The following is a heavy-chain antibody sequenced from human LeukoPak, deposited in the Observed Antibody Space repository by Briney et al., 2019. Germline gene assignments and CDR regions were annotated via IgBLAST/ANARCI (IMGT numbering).Heavy chain of an antibody. CDR2: INPNSGGT. J-gene: IGHJ4*02. CDR1: GYTFTGYY. D-gene: IGHD1-7*01. CDR3: ASSGLLELQAFDY. Sequence: ASVKVSCKASGYTFTGYYMHWVRQAPGQGLEWMGRINPNSGGTNYAQKFQGRVTMTRDTSISTAYMELSKLRSDDTAVYYCASSGLLELQAFDYWGQGTLVTVSS. V-gene: IGHV1-2*06.